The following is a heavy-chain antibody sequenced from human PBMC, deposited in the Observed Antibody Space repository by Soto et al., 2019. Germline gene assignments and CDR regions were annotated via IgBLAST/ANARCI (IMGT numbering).Heavy chain of an antibody. J-gene: IGHJ3*02. CDR2: IYPGDSDT. CDR3: ARHRRAIVATTDPLDI. D-gene: IGHD1-26*01. V-gene: IGHV5-51*01. Sequence: GYSLKISCKGSGYSFTSYWIGGVRQMPGKGLEWMGIIYPGDSDTRYSPSVQGQVTISADRSSKTAYLQWRGLKASDTATYYCARHRRAIVATTDPLDIWGQGTKVTVSS. CDR1: GYSFTSYW.